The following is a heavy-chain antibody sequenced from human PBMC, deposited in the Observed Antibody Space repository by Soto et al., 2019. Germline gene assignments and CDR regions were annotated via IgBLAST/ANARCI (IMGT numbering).Heavy chain of an antibody. CDR2: IRSKTDGEIV. CDR3: TTLERYDGSGRSL. J-gene: IGHJ4*02. CDR1: GYTFTKAW. Sequence: GGSLRLSCAASGYTFTKAWLNWVRQAPGKGLEWVGRIRSKTDGEIVDYAAPVKGRFTISRDDSKSTLYLQMNSLRTEDTAVYYCTTLERYDGSGRSLWGQGTLVTVSS. V-gene: IGHV3-15*07. D-gene: IGHD3-10*01.